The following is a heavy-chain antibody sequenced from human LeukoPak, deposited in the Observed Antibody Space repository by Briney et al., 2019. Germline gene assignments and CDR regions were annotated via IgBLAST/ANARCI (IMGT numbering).Heavy chain of an antibody. J-gene: IGHJ4*02. CDR2: IYDSGST. CDR1: GGSISSNSNY. D-gene: IGHD3-10*01. Sequence: SETLSLTCTVSGGSISSNSNYWGWIRQPPGKGLEWIGSIYDSGSTYYNPSLKSRVTVSVDTSKKQLSLKLSSVTAADTAVYYCARHAVFTMVRGANIDYWGQGTQVTVSS. V-gene: IGHV4-39*01. CDR3: ARHAVFTMVRGANIDY.